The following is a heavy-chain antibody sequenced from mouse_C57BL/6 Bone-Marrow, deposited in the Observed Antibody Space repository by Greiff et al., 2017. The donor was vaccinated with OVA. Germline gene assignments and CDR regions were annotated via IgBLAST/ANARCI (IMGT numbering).Heavy chain of an antibody. V-gene: IGHV1-53*01. D-gene: IGHD2-1*01. Sequence: QVQLQQPGTELVKPGASVKLSCKASGYTFTSYWMHWVKQRPGQGLEWIGNINPSNGGTNYNEKFKSKATLTVDKSSSTAYMQLSSLTSEDSAVYEGARDYYGNYPWFADWGQGTLVTVSA. CDR3: ARDYYGNYPWFAD. CDR2: INPSNGGT. CDR1: GYTFTSYW. J-gene: IGHJ3*01.